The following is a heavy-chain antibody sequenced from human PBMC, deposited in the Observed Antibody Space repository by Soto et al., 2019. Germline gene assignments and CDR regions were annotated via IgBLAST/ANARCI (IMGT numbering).Heavy chain of an antibody. CDR1: GYTLTELS. CDR3: ATIFGHPVTFSRRGPFDI. J-gene: IGHJ3*02. Sequence: ASVKVSCKVSGYTLTELSMYWVRQAPGKGLEWMGGFDPEDGETIYAQKFQGRVTMTEDTSTDTAYMELSSLRSEDTAVYYCATIFGHPVTFSRRGPFDIWGQGTMVTVSS. V-gene: IGHV1-24*01. CDR2: FDPEDGET. D-gene: IGHD2-2*01.